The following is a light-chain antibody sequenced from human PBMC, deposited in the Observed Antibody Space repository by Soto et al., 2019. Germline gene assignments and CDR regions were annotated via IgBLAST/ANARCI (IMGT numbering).Light chain of an antibody. CDR3: QQYDGWPRT. CDR2: SAS. V-gene: IGKV3-15*01. CDR1: QRVGIN. Sequence: EIVMTQSPATLSVSPGETATLSCRASQRVGINLAWYQQKPGQAPRPLIYSASTRASGIPDRFSGSGSGTEFTLTISSLQSEDFAFFYCQQYDGWPRTFGQGTKVDIK. J-gene: IGKJ1*01.